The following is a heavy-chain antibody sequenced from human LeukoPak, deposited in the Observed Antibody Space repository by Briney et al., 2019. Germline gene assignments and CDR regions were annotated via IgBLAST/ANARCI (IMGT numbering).Heavy chain of an antibody. CDR2: VNHSGST. CDR3: ARRRYDASGYYPSRGRYFDY. D-gene: IGHD3-22*01. J-gene: IGHJ4*02. Sequence: PSETLSLTCAVYGVSFSGYYWSWVRQPPEKGLEWIGEVNHSGSTNYNPSLKSRVTISVDTSRNQFSLELTSVTAADTAVYYCARRRYDASGYYPSRGRYFDYWGQGTLVTVSS. V-gene: IGHV4-34*01. CDR1: GVSFSGYY.